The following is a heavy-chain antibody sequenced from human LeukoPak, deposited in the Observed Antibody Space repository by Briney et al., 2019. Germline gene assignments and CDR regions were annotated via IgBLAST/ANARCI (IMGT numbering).Heavy chain of an antibody. V-gene: IGHV3-23*01. D-gene: IGHD6-19*01. J-gene: IGHJ5*02. CDR1: GFTFSSYA. Sequence: GGSLRLSCAASGFTFSSYAMSWVRQAPGKGLEWVSAISGSGGSTYYADSVKGRFTISRDNSKNTLYLQMDSLRAEDTAVYYCAKMAHSSGWYGWFDPLGQGTLVTVSS. CDR3: AKMAHSSGWYGWFDP. CDR2: ISGSGGST.